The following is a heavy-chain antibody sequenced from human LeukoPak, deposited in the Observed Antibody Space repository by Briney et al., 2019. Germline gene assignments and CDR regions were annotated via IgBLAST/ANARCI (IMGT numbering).Heavy chain of an antibody. CDR2: INPKSGGT. CDR1: GYTFTGYY. CDR3: ATTVWNDGNWFDP. D-gene: IGHD1-1*01. V-gene: IGHV1-2*02. Sequence: ASVKVSCKASGYTFTGYYMHWVRQAPGQGLEWMGWINPKSGGTNYAQKFQGRVTMTRDTSISTAYMELSRLRSDDTAVYYCATTVWNDGNWFDPWGQGTLVTVSS. J-gene: IGHJ5*02.